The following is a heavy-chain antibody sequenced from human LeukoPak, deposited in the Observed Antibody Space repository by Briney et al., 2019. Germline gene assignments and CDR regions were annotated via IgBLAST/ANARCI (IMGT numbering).Heavy chain of an antibody. V-gene: IGHV3-21*01. J-gene: IGHJ4*02. D-gene: IGHD4-17*01. CDR3: ARVVTTGYFDY. CDR2: SSSSSSYI. Sequence: GGSLRLSCAASGFTFSSYSMNWVRQAPGKGLEWVSSSSSSSSYIYYADSVKGRFTISRDNAKNSLYLQMNSLRAEDTAVYYCARVVTTGYFDYWGQGTLVTVSS. CDR1: GFTFSSYS.